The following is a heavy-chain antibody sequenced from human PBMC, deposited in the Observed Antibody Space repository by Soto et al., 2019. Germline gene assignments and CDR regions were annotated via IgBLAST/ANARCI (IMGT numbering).Heavy chain of an antibody. D-gene: IGHD3-22*01. CDR2: INPSGGST. V-gene: IGHV1-46*01. J-gene: IGHJ4*02. Sequence: QVQVVQSGAEVKKPGASVKVSCKASGYTFTSYYMHWVRQAPGQGLAWMGIINPSGGSTRYAQKFQGRVTMTRDTSTSTVYMELSSLRSEDTAVDYCARGLIYDSSGYYFDYWGQGTLVTVSS. CDR3: ARGLIYDSSGYYFDY. CDR1: GYTFTSYY.